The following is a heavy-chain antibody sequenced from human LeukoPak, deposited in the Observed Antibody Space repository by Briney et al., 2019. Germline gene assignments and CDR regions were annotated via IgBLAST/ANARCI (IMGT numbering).Heavy chain of an antibody. CDR3: ARGAGTSVATTVLDY. V-gene: IGHV6-1*01. CDR2: TYYRSKWYN. D-gene: IGHD6-19*01. CDR1: GDSVSTTRAA. Sequence: SQTLSLTCAISGDSVSTTRAAWNWSRQSPSRSLEWLGRTYYRSKWYNDYAVSVKSRITISPDTSNNQFSLQLNSVTPEDTAVYYCARGAGTSVATTVLDYWGQGSPVTVSS. J-gene: IGHJ4*02.